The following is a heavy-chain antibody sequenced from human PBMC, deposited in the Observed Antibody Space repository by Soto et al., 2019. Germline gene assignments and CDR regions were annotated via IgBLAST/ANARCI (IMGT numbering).Heavy chain of an antibody. CDR1: GYTFTSYG. CDR3: ARDSLAYCGGDGGGCAFDI. V-gene: IGHV1-18*04. CDR2: ISAYNGNT. D-gene: IGHD2-21*01. J-gene: IGHJ3*02. Sequence: GASVKVSCKASGYTFTSYGISWVRQAPGQGLEWMGWISAYNGNTNYAQKLQGRVTMTTDTSTSTAYMELRSLRSDDTAVYYCARDSLAYCGGDGGGCAFDIWGQGTMVTVSS.